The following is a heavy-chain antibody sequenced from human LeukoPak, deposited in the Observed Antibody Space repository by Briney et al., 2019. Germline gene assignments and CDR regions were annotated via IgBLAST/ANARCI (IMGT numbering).Heavy chain of an antibody. CDR2: INTNTGNP. J-gene: IGHJ1*01. CDR1: GYIFDIYA. V-gene: IGHV7-4-1*02. D-gene: IGHD1-1*01. CDR3: ARDYTVTLGTTTYFQH. Sequence: ASVKVSCKASGYIFDIYAMIWVRQAPGQGLELMGWINTNTGNPTYAQGFTGRFVFSLDTSVSTAYLQISSLKAEGTAVYYCARDYTVTLGTTTYFQHWGQGTLVTVSS.